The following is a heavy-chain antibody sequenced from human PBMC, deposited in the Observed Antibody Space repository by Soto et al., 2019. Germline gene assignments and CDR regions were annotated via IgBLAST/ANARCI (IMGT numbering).Heavy chain of an antibody. CDR1: GGSISSYY. CDR3: ARRYGSAFDI. J-gene: IGHJ3*02. D-gene: IGHD3-10*01. CDR2: IYYSGST. V-gene: IGHV4-59*01. Sequence: PSETLYLTCTVSGGSISSYYWSWIRQPPGKGLEWIGYIYYSGSTNYNPSLKSRVTISVDTSKNQFSLKPSSVTAADTAVYYCARRYGSAFDIWGQGTMVTVSS.